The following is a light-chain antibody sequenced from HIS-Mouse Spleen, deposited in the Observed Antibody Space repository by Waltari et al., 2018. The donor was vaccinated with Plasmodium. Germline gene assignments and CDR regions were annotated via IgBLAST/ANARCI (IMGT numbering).Light chain of an antibody. Sequence: SYELTQPPSVSVSPGQTARITCSGDALPNQYAYCYQQKPGQAPVLVIYKDSERPPGIPERFSGSSSGTTVTLTISGVQAEDEADYYCQSADSSGTYRVFGGGTKLTVL. V-gene: IGLV3-25*03. CDR2: KDS. CDR3: QSADSSGTYRV. CDR1: ALPNQY. J-gene: IGLJ2*01.